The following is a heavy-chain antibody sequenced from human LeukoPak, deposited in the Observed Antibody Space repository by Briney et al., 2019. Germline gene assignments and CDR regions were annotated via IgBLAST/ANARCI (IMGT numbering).Heavy chain of an antibody. V-gene: IGHV3-21*01. D-gene: IGHD2-15*01. J-gene: IGHJ6*04. CDR2: ISSSSSYI. Sequence: GGSLRLSCAASGFTFSSYSMNWVRQAPGKGLEWVSSISSSSSYIYYADSVKGRFTFSRDNAKNSLYLQMNSLRAEDTAVYYCARVVVVADYYYYGMDVWGKGTTVTVSS. CDR3: ARVVVVADYYYYGMDV. CDR1: GFTFSSYS.